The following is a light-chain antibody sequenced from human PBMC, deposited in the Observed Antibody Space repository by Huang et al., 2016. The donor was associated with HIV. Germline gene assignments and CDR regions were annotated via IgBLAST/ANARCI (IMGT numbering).Light chain of an antibody. J-gene: IGKJ4*01. CDR3: MQSAQTPLT. V-gene: IGKV2-28*01. CDR2: LGS. Sequence: TQSPLSLPVTPGGPASISCRSSQSLLHSNGYNYLDWYLQKPGQSPQLLIYLGSNRASGVPDRFSGSGSDTDFTLKISRVEAEDVGIDYCMQSAQTPLTFGGGTKVEIK. CDR1: QSLLHSNGYNY.